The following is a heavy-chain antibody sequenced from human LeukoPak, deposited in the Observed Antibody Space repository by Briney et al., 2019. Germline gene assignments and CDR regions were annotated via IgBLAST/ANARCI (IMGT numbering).Heavy chain of an antibody. J-gene: IGHJ2*01. D-gene: IGHD3-3*01. Sequence: KPSETLSLTCTVSGGSISSYYWSWIRQPAGKGLEWIGRIYTSGSTYYNPSLKSRVTISVDTSKNQFSLKLSSVTAADTAVYYCARLPGFWSGYVYWYFDLWGRGTLVTVSS. CDR3: ARLPGFWSGYVYWYFDL. CDR1: GGSISSYY. V-gene: IGHV4-4*07. CDR2: IYTSGST.